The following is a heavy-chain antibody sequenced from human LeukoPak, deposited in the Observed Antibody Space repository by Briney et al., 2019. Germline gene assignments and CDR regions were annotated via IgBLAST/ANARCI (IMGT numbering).Heavy chain of an antibody. V-gene: IGHV4-30-2*01. CDR2: IYYSGST. D-gene: IGHD3-10*01. CDR1: GGSISTGGYS. Sequence: SETPSLTCAVSGGSISTGGYSWSWIRQPPGKGLEWIGYIYYSGSTYYNPSLKSRVTISVDRSKNQFSLKLTSVTAADTAVYYCARSGYYGSGSFSNFDYWGQGTLVTVSS. J-gene: IGHJ4*02. CDR3: ARSGYYGSGSFSNFDY.